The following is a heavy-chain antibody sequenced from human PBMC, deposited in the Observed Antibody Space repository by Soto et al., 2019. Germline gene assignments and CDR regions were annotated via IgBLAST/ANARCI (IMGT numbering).Heavy chain of an antibody. Sequence: QVQLQQSGPGLVTPSQTLSLTCAISGDSVSDNSAAWNWIRQSPSRGLEWLGRTYYRSKWYNDYAVSVKSRITVTPDTSKNQFSLHLNSVTPEDTAVYYCAREFPYYASSDSYLDYWGQGALVTVSS. CDR3: AREFPYYASSDSYLDY. D-gene: IGHD3-16*01. V-gene: IGHV6-1*01. CDR2: TYYRSKWYN. J-gene: IGHJ4*02. CDR1: GDSVSDNSAA.